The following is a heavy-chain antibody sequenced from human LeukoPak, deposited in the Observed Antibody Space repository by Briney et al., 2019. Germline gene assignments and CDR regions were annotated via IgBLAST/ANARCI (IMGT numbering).Heavy chain of an antibody. V-gene: IGHV4-39*07. Sequence: PSETLSLTCTVSSGSISTSNYYWGWVRQPPGKALEWIGNIFYSGSTYYNPSLKSRVTISVDTSKNQFSLKLSSVTAADTAVYYCARSRPSMDVWGKGTTVTVSS. J-gene: IGHJ6*03. CDR1: SGSISTSNYY. CDR3: ARSRPSMDV. CDR2: IFYSGST.